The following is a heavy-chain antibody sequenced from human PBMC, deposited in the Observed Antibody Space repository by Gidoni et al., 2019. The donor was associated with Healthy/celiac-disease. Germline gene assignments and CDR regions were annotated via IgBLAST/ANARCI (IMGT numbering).Heavy chain of an antibody. V-gene: IGHV3-21*01. CDR1: GFSFSSYR. CDR3: AREAGTAMAYYYYGMDV. J-gene: IGHJ6*02. Sequence: EVQLVESGGGLVKPGGSLRLSCAASGFSFSSYRMNGVRQAPGKGLEWVSSISRSSSYIYYADAVKGRFTISRDNAKNSLYLQMNSRRAEDTAVYYGAREAGTAMAYYYYGMDVWGQGTTVTVSS. D-gene: IGHD5-18*01. CDR2: ISRSSSYI.